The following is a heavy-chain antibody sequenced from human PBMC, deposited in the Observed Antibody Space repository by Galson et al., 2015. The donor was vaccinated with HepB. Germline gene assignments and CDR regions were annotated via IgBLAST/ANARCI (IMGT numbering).Heavy chain of an antibody. Sequence: SLRLSCAASGFTFSSYAMHWVRQAPGKGLEWVAVISYDGSNKYYADSVKGRFTISRDNSKNTLYLQMNSLRAEDTAVYYCARIGYCSSTSCYVHNYYYYGMDVWGQGTTVTVSS. D-gene: IGHD2-2*01. CDR1: GFTFSSYA. V-gene: IGHV3-30*04. CDR2: ISYDGSNK. CDR3: ARIGYCSSTSCYVHNYYYYGMDV. J-gene: IGHJ6*02.